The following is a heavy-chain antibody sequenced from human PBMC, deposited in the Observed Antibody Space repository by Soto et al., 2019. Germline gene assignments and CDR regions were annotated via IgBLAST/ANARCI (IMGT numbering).Heavy chain of an antibody. CDR1: GFKFSNYA. CDR3: AKDRREGGNSAFYLDF. J-gene: IGHJ4*02. CDR2: ISATGGGT. V-gene: IGHV3-23*01. D-gene: IGHD3-16*01. Sequence: GGSLRLSCAASGFKFSNYAMSWVRQAPGKGLEWVSLISATGGGTYYADSVKGRFTISRDNSHNTLYLQVHSLTAEDTAVYYCAKDRREGGNSAFYLDFWGQGAQVTVSS.